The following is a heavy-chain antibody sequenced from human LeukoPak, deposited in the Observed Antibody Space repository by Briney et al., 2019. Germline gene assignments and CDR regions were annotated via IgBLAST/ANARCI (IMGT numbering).Heavy chain of an antibody. CDR2: ISWNSGSI. CDR1: GFTFDDYA. V-gene: IGHV3-9*01. D-gene: IGHD1-14*01. CDR3: AKEQYPGYFDY. J-gene: IGHJ4*02. Sequence: PGGSLRLSCAASGFTFDDYAMHWVRHAPGKGLEWVSGISWNSGSIGYVDSVKGRFTISRDNAKNSLYLQMNSLRAEDTALYYCAKEQYPGYFDYWGQRTLVTVSS.